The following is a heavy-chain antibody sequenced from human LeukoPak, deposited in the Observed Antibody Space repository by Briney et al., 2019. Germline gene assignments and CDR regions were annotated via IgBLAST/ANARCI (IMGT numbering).Heavy chain of an antibody. Sequence: GGPLRLSCAASGFTFSSYGMHWVRQAPGKGLEWVAFIRYDGSNKYYADSVKGRFTISRDNSKNTLYLQMNSLRAEDTAVYYCAKDQGSGSYYPFDYWGQGTLVTVSS. J-gene: IGHJ4*02. CDR1: GFTFSSYG. V-gene: IGHV3-30*02. CDR2: IRYDGSNK. D-gene: IGHD3-10*01. CDR3: AKDQGSGSYYPFDY.